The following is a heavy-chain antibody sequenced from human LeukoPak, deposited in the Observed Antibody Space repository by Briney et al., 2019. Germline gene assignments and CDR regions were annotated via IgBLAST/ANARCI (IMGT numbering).Heavy chain of an antibody. V-gene: IGHV1-69*05. J-gene: IGHJ6*03. CDR3: ARAHCSSTSCYLPITSYSMDV. CDR2: SIPIFGTA. Sequence: GTSVKLSCTASGYTFTGYYMHLVRQPPGPGHEWMGGSIPIFGTASYAQKIQRRFTITTDKSKSTPYMQLSSLRAEDTAVYYLARAHCSSTSCYLPITSYSMDVWGEGATVTASS. D-gene: IGHD2-2*01. CDR1: GYTFTGYY.